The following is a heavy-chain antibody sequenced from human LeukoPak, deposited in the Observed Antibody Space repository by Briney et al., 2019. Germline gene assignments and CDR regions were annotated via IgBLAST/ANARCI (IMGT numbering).Heavy chain of an antibody. CDR2: IYSGGST. J-gene: IGHJ5*02. CDR3: ARLVQLWSYYYDSSAPNWFDP. D-gene: IGHD3-22*01. Sequence: GGSLRLSCAASVFTVSSNYMSWVRQTPGKGLEWVSVIYSGGSTHYADSVKGRFTISRDNSKNTLYLQMNSLRAEDTAVYYCARLVQLWSYYYDSSAPNWFDPWGQGTLVTVSS. V-gene: IGHV3-53*01. CDR1: VFTVSSNY.